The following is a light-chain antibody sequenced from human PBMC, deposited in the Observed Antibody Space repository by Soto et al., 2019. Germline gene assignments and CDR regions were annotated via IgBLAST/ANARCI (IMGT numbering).Light chain of an antibody. CDR3: QRYSSSRLT. CDR1: QSISRSY. J-gene: IGKJ4*01. V-gene: IGKV3-20*01. Sequence: EIVLTQSPGTLSLSPGERATLFCRASQSISRSYIAWYQQKPGQAPRLLISGASSRATGIPDRFNGSGSGTDFTLTISRLEPEDLAVYYCQRYSSSRLTFGGGTKVEIK. CDR2: GAS.